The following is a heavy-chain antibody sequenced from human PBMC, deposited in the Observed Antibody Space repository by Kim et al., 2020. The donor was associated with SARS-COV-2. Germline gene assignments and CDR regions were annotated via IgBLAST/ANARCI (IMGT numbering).Heavy chain of an antibody. CDR3: ARGSNYYDSSGYYYVFPY. CDR1: GFTFSSYG. D-gene: IGHD3-22*01. CDR2: IWYDGSNK. V-gene: IGHV3-33*01. J-gene: IGHJ4*02. Sequence: GGSLRLSCAASGFTFSSYGMHWVRQAPGKGLEWVAVIWYDGSNKYYADSVKGRFTISRDNSKNTLYLQMNSLRAEDTAVYYCARGSNYYDSSGYYYVFPYWGQGTLVTVSS.